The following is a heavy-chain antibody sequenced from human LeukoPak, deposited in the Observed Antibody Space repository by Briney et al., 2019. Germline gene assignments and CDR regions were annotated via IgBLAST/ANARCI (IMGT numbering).Heavy chain of an antibody. V-gene: IGHV3-53*04. CDR1: GFTVSSNY. Sequence: GGSLRLSCAASGFTVSSNYMSWVRQAPGKGLEWVSVIYSGGSTYYADSVKGRFTISRHNSKNTLYLQMNSLRAEDTAVYYCARGPNDSDHDFDYWGQGTPVTVSS. J-gene: IGHJ4*02. CDR3: ARGPNDSDHDFDY. D-gene: IGHD1-14*01. CDR2: IYSGGST.